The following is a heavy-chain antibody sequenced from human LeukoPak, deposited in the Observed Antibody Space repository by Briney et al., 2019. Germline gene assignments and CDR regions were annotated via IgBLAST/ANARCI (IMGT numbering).Heavy chain of an antibody. V-gene: IGHV3-30*18. J-gene: IGHJ4*02. CDR2: ISDDGRRK. CDR3: AKRPSDYGDYVSYFDY. CDR1: GFSFISYG. Sequence: PRGSLRLSCAASGFSFISYGMHWVRQAPGKRLEWVGVISDDGRRKDYADSVKGRFTISRDNSKDTLYLQMNSLRAEDTAVYYCAKRPSDYGDYVSYFDYWGQGTLVTVSS. D-gene: IGHD4-17*01.